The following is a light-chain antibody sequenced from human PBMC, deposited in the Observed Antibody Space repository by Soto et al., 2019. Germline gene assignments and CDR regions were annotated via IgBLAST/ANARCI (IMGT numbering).Light chain of an antibody. CDR2: EAS. Sequence: QMTQFPSTLSASVGDRVTITCRASQNIDIWLAWYQQKPAKVPKLLIYEASTLESGIPSRFSASGSGTEFTLTISSLQPDDFATYYCQQYDNYSPTFGQGTKVVIK. J-gene: IGKJ1*01. CDR1: QNIDIW. CDR3: QQYDNYSPT. V-gene: IGKV1-5*03.